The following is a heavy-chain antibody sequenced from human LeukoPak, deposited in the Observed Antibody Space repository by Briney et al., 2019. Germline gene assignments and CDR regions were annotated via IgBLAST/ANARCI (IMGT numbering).Heavy chain of an antibody. Sequence: GGSLRLSCAASGFTVSSNYMSWVRQAPGKGLEWVSVIYSGGSTYYADSVKGRFTISRDNSKNTLYLQMNSLRAEDTALYYCAKEFRGVGGNWFDPWGQGTLVTVSS. V-gene: IGHV3-53*05. D-gene: IGHD3-10*01. CDR1: GFTVSSNY. J-gene: IGHJ5*02. CDR2: IYSGGST. CDR3: AKEFRGVGGNWFDP.